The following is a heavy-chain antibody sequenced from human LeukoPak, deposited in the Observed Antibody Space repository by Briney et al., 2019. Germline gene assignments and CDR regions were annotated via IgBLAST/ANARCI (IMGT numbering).Heavy chain of an antibody. D-gene: IGHD3-16*02. J-gene: IGHJ4*02. CDR1: RFTFSLYS. CDR3: AREGSIVARTDY. CDR2: ISFDGNQE. V-gene: IGHV3-30-3*01. Sequence: GGSLRLSCVASRFTFSLYSMHWVRQAPGRRLEWVAVISFDGNQEYYPDSVKGRFTISRDNSKNTLYLQMNGLKTEDTAVYYCAREGSIVARTDYWGQGALVIVSS.